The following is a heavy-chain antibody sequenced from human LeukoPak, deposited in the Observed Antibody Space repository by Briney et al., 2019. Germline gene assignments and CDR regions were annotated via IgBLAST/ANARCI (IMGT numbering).Heavy chain of an antibody. V-gene: IGHV1-69*05. J-gene: IGHJ4*02. CDR1: GGTFSSYA. CDR3: ARDPKLIAVAGQKDY. Sequence: ASVKVSCKASGGTFSSYAISWVRQAPGQGLEWMGGIIPIFGTANYAQKFQGRVTMTRDTSTSTVYMELSSLRSEDTAVYYCARDPKLIAVAGQKDYWGQGTLVTVSS. CDR2: IIPIFGTA. D-gene: IGHD6-19*01.